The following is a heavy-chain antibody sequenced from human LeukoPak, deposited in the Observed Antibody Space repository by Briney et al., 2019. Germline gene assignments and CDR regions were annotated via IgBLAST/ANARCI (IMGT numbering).Heavy chain of an antibody. D-gene: IGHD3-22*01. CDR1: GYTFTNYG. J-gene: IGHJ4*02. V-gene: IGHV1-18*01. CDR2: ISAYSGNT. CDR3: AISQGSYYDSSGYLGGDY. Sequence: ASVKVSCKASGYTFTNYGILWVRQAPGQGLGWMGWISAYSGNTNYAQKLQGRVTMTTETSTSTAYMELGSLRSDDTAVYYCAISQGSYYDSSGYLGGDYWGQGTLVTVSS.